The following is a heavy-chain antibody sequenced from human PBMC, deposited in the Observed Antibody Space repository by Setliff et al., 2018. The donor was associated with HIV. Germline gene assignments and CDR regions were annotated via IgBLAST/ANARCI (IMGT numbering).Heavy chain of an antibody. CDR3: ARPNFSDYYFDY. V-gene: IGHV4-34*01. D-gene: IGHD2-21*02. CDR2: INHSGST. J-gene: IGHJ4*02. CDR1: GGSFSGYY. Sequence: SETLSLTCAVYGGSFSGYYWSWIRQPPGKGLEWIGEINHSGSTYYNPSLKSRVTISVDTSKNQISLKLSSVTAADTAVHYCARPNFSDYYFDYWGQGTLVTVSS.